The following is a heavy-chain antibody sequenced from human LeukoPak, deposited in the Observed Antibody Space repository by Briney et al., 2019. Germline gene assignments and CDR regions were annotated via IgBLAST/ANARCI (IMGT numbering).Heavy chain of an antibody. J-gene: IGHJ2*01. Sequence: SETLSLTCTVSGGSISIYYWSWIRQPPGKGLEWIGYVYNSGSTDYNPSLKSRVTISADTSKNQFSLKLSSVTAADTAVYYCARVRRWVFGVVQRDWYFDLWGRGTLVTVSS. CDR3: ARVRRWVFGVVQRDWYFDL. V-gene: IGHV4-59*12. CDR2: VYNSGST. CDR1: GGSISIYY. D-gene: IGHD3-3*01.